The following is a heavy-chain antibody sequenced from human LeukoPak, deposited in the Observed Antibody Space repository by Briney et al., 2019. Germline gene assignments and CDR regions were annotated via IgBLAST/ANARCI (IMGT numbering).Heavy chain of an antibody. D-gene: IGHD3-22*01. Sequence: GGSLRLSCAASGFTFSSYAMSWVGQAPGKGVERVSAISGSGGSTYYADSVKGRFTISRGNYKKALYMQMNSLRAEDTAVYYCAKLYDNLPTDYFDYWGQGTLVTVSS. V-gene: IGHV3-23*01. CDR2: ISGSGGST. CDR1: GFTFSSYA. CDR3: AKLYDNLPTDYFDY. J-gene: IGHJ4*02.